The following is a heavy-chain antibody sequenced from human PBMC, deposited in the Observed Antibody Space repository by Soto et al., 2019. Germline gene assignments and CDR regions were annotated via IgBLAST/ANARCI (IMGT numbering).Heavy chain of an antibody. Sequence: ASVKVSCKASGYTFTSYGISWVRQAPGQGLEWMGGIIPYYGTANYAQKFQGRVTITADESTSTAYMELSSLRSEDTAVYYCAGIAVADDGHSYFDYWGQGTLVTVSP. CDR3: AGIAVADDGHSYFDY. CDR1: GYTFTSYG. CDR2: IIPYYGTA. J-gene: IGHJ4*02. D-gene: IGHD6-19*01. V-gene: IGHV1-69*13.